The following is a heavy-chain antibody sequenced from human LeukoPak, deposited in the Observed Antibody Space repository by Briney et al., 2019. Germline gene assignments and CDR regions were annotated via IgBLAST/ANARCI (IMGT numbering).Heavy chain of an antibody. CDR1: GFTVSSNY. Sequence: GGSLRLSCAASGFTVSSNYISWLRQAPGKGLEWVSVMYAGGSTYYADSVKGRFTISRDSSKNTLYLQMNSLRVEDTAMYYCARSGSGWFDYWGQGTLVTVSS. CDR2: MYAGGST. V-gene: IGHV3-53*01. J-gene: IGHJ4*02. D-gene: IGHD6-19*01. CDR3: ARSGSGWFDY.